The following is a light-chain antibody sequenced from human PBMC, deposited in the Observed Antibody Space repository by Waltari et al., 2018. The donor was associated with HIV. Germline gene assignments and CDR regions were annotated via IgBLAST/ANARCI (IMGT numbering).Light chain of an antibody. J-gene: IGLJ2*01. V-gene: IGLV2-11*01. CDR2: EVN. CDR1: SSDVGGDTY. Sequence: QSALTQPRSVSGSPGQSVTISCSVASSDVGGDTYVSWYKQHPGKAPKVMMYEVNKRPSGVPDRFSGSKSGNTASLTISGLQAEDEADYYCCSYTGTYTFVFGGGTKLTVL. CDR3: CSYTGTYTFV.